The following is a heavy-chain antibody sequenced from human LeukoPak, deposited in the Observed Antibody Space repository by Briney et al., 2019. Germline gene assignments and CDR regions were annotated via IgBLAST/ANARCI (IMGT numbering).Heavy chain of an antibody. V-gene: IGHV3-23*01. CDR1: GFMFSSYG. J-gene: IGHJ4*02. CDR3: AKDGDRGSWYFDY. CDR2: ISGSGIST. D-gene: IGHD6-13*01. Sequence: PGGSLRLSCAASGFMFSSYGMSWVRQAPGKGLEWVSGISGSGISTYYPDSVKGRFIISRDNSKNTLYLQMNSLRAEDTAVYYCAKDGDRGSWYFDYWGQGTLVTVSS.